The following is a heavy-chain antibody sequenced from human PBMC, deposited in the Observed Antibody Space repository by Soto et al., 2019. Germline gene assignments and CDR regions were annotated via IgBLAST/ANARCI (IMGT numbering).Heavy chain of an antibody. CDR1: GFTFSSYE. V-gene: IGHV3-48*03. CDR3: AKDIGGYSYGYSLGY. D-gene: IGHD5-18*01. J-gene: IGHJ4*02. Sequence: EVQLVESGGGLVQPGGSLRLSCAASGFTFSSYEMNWVRQAPGKGLEWVSYISSSGSTIYYADSVKGRFTISRDNAKNSLYLQMNSLRAEDTALYYCAKDIGGYSYGYSLGYWGQGTLVTVSS. CDR2: ISSSGSTI.